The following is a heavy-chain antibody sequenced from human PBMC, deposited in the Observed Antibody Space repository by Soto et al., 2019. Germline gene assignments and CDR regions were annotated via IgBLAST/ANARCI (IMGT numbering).Heavy chain of an antibody. D-gene: IGHD3-10*01. CDR3: ARAMTMVRGPFYYYAMDV. V-gene: IGHV1-69*06. Sequence: VKVPFKASGGTFINYVISWVRQSPGQGLEYMGGIIPTFGTSNYAQKFQGRVTFTADKSTSATYMELSSLRSEDTAVYYCARAMTMVRGPFYYYAMDVWGQGTTVTVSS. J-gene: IGHJ6*02. CDR1: GGTFINYV. CDR2: IIPTFGTS.